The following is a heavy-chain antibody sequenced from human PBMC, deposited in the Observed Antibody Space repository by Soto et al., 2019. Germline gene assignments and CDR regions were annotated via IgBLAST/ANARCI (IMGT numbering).Heavy chain of an antibody. Sequence: PGGSLRLSCEASGFTLSGYYMHWIRQAPGKGLEWVAVISDDGSHKYYADSAKGRFTISRDDYKKTLYLRINSLRPRDPAVFIFARYDALRLAFWHGYYEYYSGMDVWGQGTTVTVSS. J-gene: IGHJ6*02. CDR2: ISDDGSHK. CDR1: GFTLSGYY. D-gene: IGHD3-3*02. V-gene: IGHV3-30*04. CDR3: ARYDALRLAFWHGYYEYYSGMDV.